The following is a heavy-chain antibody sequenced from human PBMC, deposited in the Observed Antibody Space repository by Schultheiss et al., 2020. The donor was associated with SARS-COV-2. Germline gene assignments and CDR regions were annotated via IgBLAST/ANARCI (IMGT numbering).Heavy chain of an antibody. D-gene: IGHD6-13*01. CDR3: ARVLGGIAAAGTAFDI. CDR2: MNPNSGNT. Sequence: ASVKVSCKASGYTFTSYDINWVRQATGQGLEWMGWMNPNSGNTGYAQKFQGRVTMTRNTSISTAYMELSSLRSEDTAVYYCARVLGGIAAAGTAFDIWGQGTLVTVSS. V-gene: IGHV1-8*01. CDR1: GYTFTSYD. J-gene: IGHJ4*02.